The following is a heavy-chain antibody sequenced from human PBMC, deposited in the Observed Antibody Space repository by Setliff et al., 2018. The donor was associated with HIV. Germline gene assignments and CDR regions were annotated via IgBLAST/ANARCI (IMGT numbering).Heavy chain of an antibody. J-gene: IGHJ3*02. CDR3: ARAGGGATDQAFDI. D-gene: IGHD2-2*01. Sequence: ASVKVSCKASRSTFNSHTINWVRQAPGQGLEWLGIIDPNGGATNNAQKLQGRLTVTTDTSTGTLYMELSNLRSDDSAVYYCARAGGGATDQAFDIWGQGTMVTVS. CDR2: IDPNGGAT. V-gene: IGHV1-46*02. CDR1: RSTFNSHT.